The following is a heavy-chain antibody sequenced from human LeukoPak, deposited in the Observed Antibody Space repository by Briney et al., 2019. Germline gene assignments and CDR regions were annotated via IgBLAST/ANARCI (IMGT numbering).Heavy chain of an antibody. CDR3: AKDPRAYYDILTGYYRGGYYFDY. J-gene: IGHJ4*02. CDR1: GFTFSSYG. Sequence: GGSLRLSCAASGFTFSSYGMHWVRQAPGKGLEWVAFIRYDGSNKYFADSVKGRFTISRDSSKNTLYLQMNSLRAEDTAVYYCAKDPRAYYDILTGYYRGGYYFDYWGQGTLVTVSS. D-gene: IGHD3-9*01. V-gene: IGHV3-30*02. CDR2: IRYDGSNK.